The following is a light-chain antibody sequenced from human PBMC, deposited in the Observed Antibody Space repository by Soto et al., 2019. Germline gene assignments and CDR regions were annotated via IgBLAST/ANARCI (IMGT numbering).Light chain of an antibody. Sequence: EIVLTQSPGTLSLSPGERATLSCRASQSVSSSYLAWYQQKPGQAPRLLIYGASSRATCIPARFSGSRSGTDITLTTTRLETEDFAVYYGQQYRSSPHYTSGPGTQVHIK. J-gene: IGKJ3*01. CDR1: QSVSSSY. CDR3: QQYRSSPHYT. V-gene: IGKV3-20*01. CDR2: GAS.